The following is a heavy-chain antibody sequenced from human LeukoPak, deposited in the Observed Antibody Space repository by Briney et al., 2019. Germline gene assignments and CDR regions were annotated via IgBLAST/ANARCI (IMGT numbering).Heavy chain of an antibody. V-gene: IGHV4-34*01. CDR1: GGSFSGYY. D-gene: IGHD6-6*01. J-gene: IGHJ4*02. CDR2: INHSGST. Sequence: SETLSLTCAVYGGSFSGYYWSWIRQPPGKGLEWIGEINHSGSTNYNPSLKSRVTISVGTSKNQFSLKLSSVTAADTAVYYCARGLSSSGPDYWGQGTLVTVSS. CDR3: ARGLSSSGPDY.